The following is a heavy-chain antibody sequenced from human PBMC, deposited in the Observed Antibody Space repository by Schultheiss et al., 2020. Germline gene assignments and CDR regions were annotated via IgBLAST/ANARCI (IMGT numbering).Heavy chain of an antibody. D-gene: IGHD4-17*01. V-gene: IGHV1-18*01. CDR3: AQTTVTTGPIGWFDP. Sequence: ASVKVSFKASGYTFTSYGISWVRQAPGQGLEWMGWISAYNGNTNYAQKLQGRVTMTTDTSTSTAYMELRSLRSDDTAVYYCAQTTVTTGPIGWFDPWGQGTLVTISS. CDR1: GYTFTSYG. CDR2: ISAYNGNT. J-gene: IGHJ5*02.